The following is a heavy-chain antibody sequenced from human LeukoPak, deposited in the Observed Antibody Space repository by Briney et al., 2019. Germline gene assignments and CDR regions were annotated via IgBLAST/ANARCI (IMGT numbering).Heavy chain of an antibody. D-gene: IGHD4-23*01. CDR3: ARLDYGGNVVDY. Sequence: GGSLRLSCAASGFTVSSNYMSWVRQAPGKGLEWVSVIYSGGSTYYADSVKGRFTISRDNSKNTLYLQMNSLGAEDTAVYYCARLDYGGNVVDYWGQGTLVTVSS. CDR1: GFTVSSNY. J-gene: IGHJ4*02. CDR2: IYSGGST. V-gene: IGHV3-53*01.